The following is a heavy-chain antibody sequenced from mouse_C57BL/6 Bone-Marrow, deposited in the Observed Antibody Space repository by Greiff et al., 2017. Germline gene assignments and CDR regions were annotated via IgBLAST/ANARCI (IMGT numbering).Heavy chain of an antibody. D-gene: IGHD2-5*01. CDR2: IDPSDSYT. Sequence: VQLQQPGAELVRPGTSVKLSCKASGYTFTSYWMHWVKQRPGQGLEWIGVIDPSDSYTNYNQKFKGKATLTVDTSSSTAYMQLSSLTSEDSAVSYCARSAYYSNYDYAMDYWGQGTSVTVSS. V-gene: IGHV1-59*01. J-gene: IGHJ4*01. CDR1: GYTFTSYW. CDR3: ARSAYYSNYDYAMDY.